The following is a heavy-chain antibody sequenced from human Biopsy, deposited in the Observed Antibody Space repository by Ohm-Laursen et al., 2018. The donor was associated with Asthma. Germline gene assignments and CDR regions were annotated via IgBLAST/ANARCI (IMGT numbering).Heavy chain of an antibody. Sequence: ASVKVSSKTSGYTFNSAGITWVRQAPGQGLEWMGGISVYNGNTKVAQKLQDRVTMITDTSTSTAYMELRSLRSDDTAVYFCARAVDYSHYYGIDVWGQGTTVTVS. V-gene: IGHV1-18*01. CDR1: GYTFNSAG. CDR3: ARAVDYSHYYGIDV. J-gene: IGHJ6*02. D-gene: IGHD3-10*01. CDR2: ISVYNGNT.